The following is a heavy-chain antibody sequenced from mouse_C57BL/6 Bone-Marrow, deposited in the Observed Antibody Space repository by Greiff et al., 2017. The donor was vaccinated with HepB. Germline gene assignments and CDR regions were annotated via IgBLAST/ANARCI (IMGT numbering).Heavy chain of an antibody. CDR3: ARGGDYGSSWSYWYFDV. CDR1: GYTFTDYN. D-gene: IGHD1-1*01. J-gene: IGHJ1*03. CDR2: INPNNGGT. Sequence: VQLQQSGPELVKPGASVKMSCKASGYTFTDYNMHWVKQSHGKSLEWIGYINPNNGGTSYNQKFKGKATLTVNKSASTAYMELRILTSEDSAVYYVARGGDYGSSWSYWYFDVWGTGTTVTVSS. V-gene: IGHV1-22*01.